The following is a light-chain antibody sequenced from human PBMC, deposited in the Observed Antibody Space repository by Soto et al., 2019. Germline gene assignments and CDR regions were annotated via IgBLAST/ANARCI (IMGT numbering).Light chain of an antibody. CDR2: TVS. V-gene: IGKV1-9*01. Sequence: DIQLTQSPSFLSASVGDRVTITCRASEDITNSLAWYHQKPGKTPKFLISTVSTLQGAVRSRFSGSGSGTDFTLTISDLLPEDFAPDYCQQFNSYPITFGQGTRLDI. CDR1: EDITNS. J-gene: IGKJ5*01. CDR3: QQFNSYPIT.